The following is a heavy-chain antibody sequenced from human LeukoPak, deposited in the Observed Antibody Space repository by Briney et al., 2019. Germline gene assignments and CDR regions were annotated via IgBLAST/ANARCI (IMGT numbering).Heavy chain of an antibody. V-gene: IGHV3-30-3*01. CDR2: ISYDGSNK. Sequence: GGSLRLSCAASGFTFSSYAMHWVRQAPGKGLEWVAVISYDGSNKYYADSVKGRFTISRDNSKNTLYLQMNSLRAEDTAVYYCARPIRGGNPRCLSCYYYGMDVWGQGTTVTVSS. CDR3: ARPIRGGNPRCLSCYYYGMDV. CDR1: GFTFSSYA. D-gene: IGHD4-23*01. J-gene: IGHJ6*02.